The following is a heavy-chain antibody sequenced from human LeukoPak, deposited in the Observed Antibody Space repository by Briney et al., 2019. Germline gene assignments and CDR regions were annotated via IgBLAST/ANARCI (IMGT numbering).Heavy chain of an antibody. V-gene: IGHV3-33*01. J-gene: IGHJ5*02. CDR1: GFTFSSYG. D-gene: IGHD3-10*01. Sequence: GGSLRLSCAASGFTFSSYGMHWVRQAPGKGLEWVAVIWYDGSNKYYADSVKGRFTISRDNSKNTLYLQMNSLRAEDTAVYYCARAVGGWFGESNWFDPWGQGTLVTVSS. CDR3: ARAVGGWFGESNWFDP. CDR2: IWYDGSNK.